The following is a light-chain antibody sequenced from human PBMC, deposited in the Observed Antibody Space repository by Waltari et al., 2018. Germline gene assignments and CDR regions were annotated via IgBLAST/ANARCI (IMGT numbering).Light chain of an antibody. CDR2: QDD. CDR1: KLGDKY. Sequence: SYELTQPHSVSVSPGQTASITCSGHKLGDKYASWYQHKAGQSPVLVIYQDDRRPSGVPERFSGSNSGNTATLTISGTQAMDEADFYCQAWGSSTEVVFGGGTKLTVL. V-gene: IGLV3-1*01. CDR3: QAWGSSTEVV. J-gene: IGLJ3*02.